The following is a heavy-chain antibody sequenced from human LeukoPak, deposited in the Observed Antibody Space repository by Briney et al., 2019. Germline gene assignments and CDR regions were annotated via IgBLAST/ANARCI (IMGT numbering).Heavy chain of an antibody. CDR3: ARTRESYCSGGTCYSFDY. D-gene: IGHD2-15*01. Sequence: SETRSLTCTVSGGSISSSSYYWGWIRQPPGKGLEWIGSIYYSGRTYYNPSLKSRVTISVDTSKNQFSLRLSSLTAADTAVYYCARTRESYCSGGTCYSFDYWGQGTLVTVSS. V-gene: IGHV4-39*01. CDR2: IYYSGRT. CDR1: GGSISSSSYY. J-gene: IGHJ4*02.